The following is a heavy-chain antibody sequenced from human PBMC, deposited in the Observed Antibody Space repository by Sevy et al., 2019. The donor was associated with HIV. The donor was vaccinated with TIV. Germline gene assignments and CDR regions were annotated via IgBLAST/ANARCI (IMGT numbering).Heavy chain of an antibody. D-gene: IGHD5-12*01. CDR1: GGTFSSYA. J-gene: IGHJ4*02. CDR2: IIPIFGTA. V-gene: IGHV1-69*13. CDR3: AGGARGYSGYDSYYFDY. Sequence: ASVKVSCKASGGTFSSYAISWVRQAPGQGLEWMGGIIPIFGTANYAQKFQGRVTITADESTSTAYMGLSSLGSEDTAVYYCAGGARGYSGYDSYYFDYWGQGTLVTVSS.